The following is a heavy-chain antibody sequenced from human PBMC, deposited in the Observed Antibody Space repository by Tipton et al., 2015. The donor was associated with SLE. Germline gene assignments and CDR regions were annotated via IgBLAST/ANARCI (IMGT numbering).Heavy chain of an antibody. CDR1: GFTFSDYY. CDR2: ISSSGYTM. V-gene: IGHV3-11*01. CDR3: ASRPGFYYGLDV. J-gene: IGHJ6*02. Sequence: SLRLSCAASGFTFSDYYMSWIRQAPGKGLEWVSYISSSGYTMHYADSVRGRFTISRDNTKNSLYLQMNSLRGEDTAVYYCASRPGFYYGLDVWGQGTTVTVSS.